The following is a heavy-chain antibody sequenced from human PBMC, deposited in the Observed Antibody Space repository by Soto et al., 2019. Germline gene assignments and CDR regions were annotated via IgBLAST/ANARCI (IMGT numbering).Heavy chain of an antibody. CDR3: GRDAGRRFDY. Sequence: EVQLVESGGGLVQPGGSLRLSCAASGFTFSSYWMTWARQATGKGLEWVASMNRDGSEKRYVDSVEGRFTISRDNAKNSLFLQMNSLSPADTAVYYCGRDAGRRFDYWGQGSLVTVSS. CDR1: GFTFSSYW. J-gene: IGHJ4*02. D-gene: IGHD6-13*01. V-gene: IGHV3-7*01. CDR2: MNRDGSEK.